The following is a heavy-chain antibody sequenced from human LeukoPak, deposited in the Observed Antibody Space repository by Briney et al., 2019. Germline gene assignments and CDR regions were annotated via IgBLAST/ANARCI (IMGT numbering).Heavy chain of an antibody. V-gene: IGHV1-69*05. Sequence: SVKVSCKASGGTFSSYAISWVRQAPGQGLEWMGRIIPIFGTTNYAQKFQGRVTITTDESTSTAYMDLSSLRSEDTAVYYCARVVVPAAILGLDMASWRENYYYYMDVWGKGTTVTVSS. CDR1: GGTFSSYA. CDR2: IIPIFGTT. D-gene: IGHD2-2*01. CDR3: ARVVVPAAILGLDMASWRENYYYYMDV. J-gene: IGHJ6*03.